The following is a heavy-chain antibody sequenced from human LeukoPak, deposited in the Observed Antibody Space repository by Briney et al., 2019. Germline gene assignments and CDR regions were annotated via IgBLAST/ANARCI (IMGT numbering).Heavy chain of an antibody. CDR2: IYTSGST. CDR1: GGSISSYY. Sequence: SETLSLTRTVSGGSISSYYWSWIRQPAGKGLEWIGRIYTSGSTNYNPSLKSRVTMSVDTSKNQFSLKLSSVTAADTAVYYCARDFSKYYDFWSGYSNYYYYMDVWGKGTTVTVSS. D-gene: IGHD3-3*01. V-gene: IGHV4-4*07. CDR3: ARDFSKYYDFWSGYSNYYYYMDV. J-gene: IGHJ6*03.